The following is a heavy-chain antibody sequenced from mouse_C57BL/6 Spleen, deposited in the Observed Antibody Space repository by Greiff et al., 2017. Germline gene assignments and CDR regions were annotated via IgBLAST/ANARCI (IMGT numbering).Heavy chain of an antibody. CDR2: IYPGDGDT. V-gene: IGHV1-80*01. D-gene: IGHD2-3*01. Sequence: QVQLQQSGAELVKPGASVKISCKASGYAFSSYWMNWVKQRPGKGLEWIGQIYPGDGDTNYNGKFKGKATLTADKSSSTAYMQLSSLTSEDSAVYFCARGRTDGYPAWFAYWGQGTLVTVSA. CDR1: GYAFSSYW. CDR3: ARGRTDGYPAWFAY. J-gene: IGHJ3*01.